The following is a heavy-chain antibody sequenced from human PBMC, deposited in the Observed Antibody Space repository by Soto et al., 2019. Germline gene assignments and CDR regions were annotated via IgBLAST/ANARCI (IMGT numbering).Heavy chain of an antibody. CDR2: ISAGNGNT. D-gene: IGHD5-12*01. V-gene: IGHV1-3*01. J-gene: IGHJ5*02. CDR1: GYSFTTYA. CDR3: ARGYSGYDVWFDP. Sequence: ASVKVSCKASGYSFTTYAIHWVRQAPGQRLEWMGWISAGNGNTKYSQKFQDRVTITRDTSASTVYMELNSLTSEDTAFYYCARGYSGYDVWFDPWGQGTLVTVSS.